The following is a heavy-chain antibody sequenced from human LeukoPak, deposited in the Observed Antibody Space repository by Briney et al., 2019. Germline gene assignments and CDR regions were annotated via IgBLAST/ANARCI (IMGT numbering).Heavy chain of an antibody. V-gene: IGHV1-2*06. CDR1: GYTFTGYY. D-gene: IGHD3-3*01. CDR3: ARVEGLRFLEWLLNY. Sequence: ASVKVSCKASGYTFTGYYLHWVRQAPGQGLEWMGRINPNSGGTNYAQKFQGRVTMTRDTSISTAYMELSRLRSDGTAVYYCARVEGLRFLEWLLNYWGQGTLVTVSS. CDR2: INPNSGGT. J-gene: IGHJ4*02.